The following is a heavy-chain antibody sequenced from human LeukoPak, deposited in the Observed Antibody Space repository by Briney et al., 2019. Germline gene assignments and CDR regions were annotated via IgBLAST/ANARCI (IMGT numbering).Heavy chain of an antibody. V-gene: IGHV1-18*01. J-gene: IGHJ4*02. CDR2: ISAYNGNT. CDR3: ARDPSYGVSGWYFSELFDY. CDR1: GYTFTSYG. D-gene: IGHD6-19*01. Sequence: ASVEVSCKASGYTFTSYGISWVRQAPGQGLEWMGWISAYNGNTNYAQKLQGRVTMTTDTSTSTAYMELRSLRSDDTALYYCARDPSYGVSGWYFSELFDYWGQGTLVTVSS.